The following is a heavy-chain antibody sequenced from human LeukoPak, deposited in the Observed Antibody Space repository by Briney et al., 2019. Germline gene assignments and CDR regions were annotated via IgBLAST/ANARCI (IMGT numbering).Heavy chain of an antibody. CDR3: AREGEYYSESGILVDASDV. CDR1: GGTFTHYV. D-gene: IGHD3-10*01. J-gene: IGHJ3*01. CDR2: IAPISGTP. Sequence: GASVKVSCKASGGTFTHYVISWVRQAPGQGGLEWMGGIAPISGTPMYAQRFQGRVTITADTPTNTAYLEMSSLTSEDTAVYYCAREGEYYSESGILVDASDVWSQGTMVTVSA. V-gene: IGHV1-69*06.